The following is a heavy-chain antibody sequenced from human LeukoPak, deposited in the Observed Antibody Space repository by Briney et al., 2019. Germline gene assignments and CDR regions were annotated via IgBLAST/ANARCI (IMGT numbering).Heavy chain of an antibody. D-gene: IGHD3-22*01. Sequence: SETLSLTCTVSGGSISSGDYYWSWIRQPPGKGLEWIGYIYYSGSTYYNPSLKSRVTISVDTSKNQFSLKLSSVTAADTAVYYCARGGEWGYYDSSGYYSIDYWGQGTLVTVSS. V-gene: IGHV4-30-4*08. CDR1: GGSISSGDYY. CDR2: IYYSGST. J-gene: IGHJ4*02. CDR3: ARGGEWGYYDSSGYYSIDY.